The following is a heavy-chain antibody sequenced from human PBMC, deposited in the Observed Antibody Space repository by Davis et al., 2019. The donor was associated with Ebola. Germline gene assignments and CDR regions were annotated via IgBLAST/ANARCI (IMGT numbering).Heavy chain of an antibody. CDR1: GFTFSSYG. CDR3: ARDIGGPDY. D-gene: IGHD4-23*01. Sequence: GESLKISCAASGFTFSSYGMHWVRQAPGKGLEWVAVIWYDGSNKYYADSVKGRFTISRDNSKNTLYLQMNSLRAEDTAVYYCARDIGGPDYWGQGTLVTVSS. CDR2: IWYDGSNK. J-gene: IGHJ4*02. V-gene: IGHV3-33*01.